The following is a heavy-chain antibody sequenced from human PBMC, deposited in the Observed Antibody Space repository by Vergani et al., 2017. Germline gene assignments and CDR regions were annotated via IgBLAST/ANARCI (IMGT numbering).Heavy chain of an antibody. CDR3: TTPTEWELRYYCDY. CDR2: IRPKTDGETT. J-gene: IGHJ4*02. Sequence: EVQPVESGGGLVKPGGSLRLSCTTSGFTFSSAWMSWVRQAPGKGLEWVARIRPKTDGETTDYAAPVKGRFTISRDDSKNTLYLQMNSLKTEDTAVYYCTTPTEWELRYYCDYWGQGTLVTVSS. CDR1: GFTFSSAW. D-gene: IGHD3-9*01. V-gene: IGHV3-15*01.